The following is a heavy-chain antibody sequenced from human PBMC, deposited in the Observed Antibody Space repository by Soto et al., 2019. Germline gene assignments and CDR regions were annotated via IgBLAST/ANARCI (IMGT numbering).Heavy chain of an antibody. CDR2: INPSGGST. CDR3: ASPSYSRCSSTSCYDYYYYYYMDV. Sequence: QVQLVQSGAEVKKPGASVKVSCKASGYTFTSYYMHWVRQAPGQGLEWMGIINPSGGSTSYAQKFQGGVTMTRDTSTSTVYMELSSLRSEDTAVYYCASPSYSRCSSTSCYDYYYYYYMDVWGKGTTVTVSS. D-gene: IGHD2-2*01. CDR1: GYTFTSYY. J-gene: IGHJ6*03. V-gene: IGHV1-46*03.